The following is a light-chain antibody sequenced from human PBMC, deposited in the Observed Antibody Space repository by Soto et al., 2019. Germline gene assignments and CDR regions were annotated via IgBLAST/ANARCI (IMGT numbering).Light chain of an antibody. Sequence: QSTLTQPASVSGSPGQSITISCTGTSSDVGGYDYVSWYQHHPGKAPKLMIFDVSHRPSGVSDRFSGSKSGNTASLTISGLQAEDEADYYCSSYTSTNIPIFGGGTQLTVL. V-gene: IGLV2-14*03. CDR2: DVS. CDR3: SSYTSTNIPI. J-gene: IGLJ7*01. CDR1: SSDVGGYDY.